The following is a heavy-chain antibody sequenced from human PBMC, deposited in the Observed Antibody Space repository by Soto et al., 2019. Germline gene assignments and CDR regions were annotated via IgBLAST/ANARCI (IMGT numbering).Heavy chain of an antibody. CDR2: ISYDGSKA. CDR1: GFIFNNYA. V-gene: IGHV3-30-3*01. Sequence: QVQLVESGGGVVQPGTSLRLSCAASGFIFNNYAMFWIRQAPGKGLEWVPLISYDGSKAFYSDAVKGRFTVSRDKSKKTVFLQMTSLRTEDTAVYFCARDGPIVGSARDNGPDPCGQGTRVTVSA. J-gene: IGHJ5*02. CDR3: ARDGPIVGSARDNGPDP. D-gene: IGHD1-26*01.